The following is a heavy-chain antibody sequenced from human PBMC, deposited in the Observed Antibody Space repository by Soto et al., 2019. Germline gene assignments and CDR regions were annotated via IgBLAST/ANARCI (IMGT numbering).Heavy chain of an antibody. CDR3: AMLAVAGNIPEHFIDY. V-gene: IGHV4-31*03. D-gene: IGHD6-19*01. CDR2: ISYSGST. J-gene: IGHJ4*02. Sequence: SETLSLTCTVSGGSISSGGYYWSWIRQHPGTGLEWIGHISYSGSTYYNTSLKSRVTISVDTSRNQFSLIVNSVTAEDTAVYYCAMLAVAGNIPEHFIDYWGQGTLVTVSS. CDR1: GGSISSGGYY.